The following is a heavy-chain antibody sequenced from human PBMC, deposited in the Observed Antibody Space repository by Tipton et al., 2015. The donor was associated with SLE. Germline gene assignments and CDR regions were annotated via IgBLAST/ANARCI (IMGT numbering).Heavy chain of an antibody. J-gene: IGHJ4*02. CDR1: GDSISSTKW. CDR3: ARAPRRYDSSGYYFLLGPPPDYFDY. V-gene: IGHV4-4*02. Sequence: TLSLTCAISGDSISSTKWWTWVRQAPGKGLEWIGEIYHSGSTNYNPSLKSRVTISVDTSKNQFSLKLTSVTAADTAVYYCARAPRRYDSSGYYFLLGPPPDYFDYWGQGTLVTVSS. D-gene: IGHD3-22*01. CDR2: IYHSGST.